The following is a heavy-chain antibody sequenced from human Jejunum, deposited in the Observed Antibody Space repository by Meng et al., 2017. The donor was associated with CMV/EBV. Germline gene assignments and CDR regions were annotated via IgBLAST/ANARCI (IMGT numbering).Heavy chain of an antibody. J-gene: IGHJ6*02. D-gene: IGHD3-9*01. CDR2: INSGGSDT. Sequence: YAMTWVRQAPGKGLEWVSVINSGGSDTKYVDSVKGRFTISRDNSKNTLYLQMNSLRAEDTAVYYCARWSQWYCDIYTGYNYYAMDVWGQGTTVTVSS. CDR3: ARWSQWYCDIYTGYNYYAMDV. CDR1: YA. V-gene: IGHV3-23*03.